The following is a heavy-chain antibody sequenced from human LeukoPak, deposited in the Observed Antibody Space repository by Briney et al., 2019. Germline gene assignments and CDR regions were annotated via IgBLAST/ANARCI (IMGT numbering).Heavy chain of an antibody. CDR2: ISYDGSNK. D-gene: IGHD3-22*01. CDR3: AREGPISYYYDSSAKDY. CDR1: GFTFSSYA. J-gene: IGHJ4*02. V-gene: IGHV3-30-3*01. Sequence: GGSLRLSCAASGFTFSSYAMHWVRQAPGKGLEWVAVISYDGSNKYYADSVKGRFTISRDNSKNTLYLQMNSLRAEDTAVYYCAREGPISYYYDSSAKDYWGQGTLVTVSS.